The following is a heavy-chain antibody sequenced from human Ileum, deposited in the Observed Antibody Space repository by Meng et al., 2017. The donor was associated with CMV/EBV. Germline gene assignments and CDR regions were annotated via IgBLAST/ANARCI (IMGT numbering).Heavy chain of an antibody. D-gene: IGHD6-19*01. Sequence: FYGFSLDTSGVAVGWIRQPPGKALEWLALIYWNYDTRYRPSLKNRLTITKATSKNQVVLKMTDMNPVDTATYYCAHRRVASAGTPFDYWGQGVLVTVSS. CDR2: IYWNYDT. V-gene: IGHV2-5*01. CDR1: GFSLDTSGVA. J-gene: IGHJ4*02. CDR3: AHRRVASAGTPFDY.